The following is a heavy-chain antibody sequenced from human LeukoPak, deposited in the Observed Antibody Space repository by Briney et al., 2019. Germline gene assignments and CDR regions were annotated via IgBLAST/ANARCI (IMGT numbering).Heavy chain of an antibody. CDR1: GFTFSSYA. CDR2: ISGSGGST. D-gene: IGHD3-10*01. V-gene: IGHV3-23*01. J-gene: IGHJ4*02. CDR3: AMDEWFGESSYY. Sequence: GGSLRLSCAASGFTFSSYAMSWVRQAPGKGLERVSAISGSGGSTYYADSVKGRFTISRDNSKNTLYLQMNSLRAEDTAVYYCAMDEWFGESSYYWGQGTLVTVSS.